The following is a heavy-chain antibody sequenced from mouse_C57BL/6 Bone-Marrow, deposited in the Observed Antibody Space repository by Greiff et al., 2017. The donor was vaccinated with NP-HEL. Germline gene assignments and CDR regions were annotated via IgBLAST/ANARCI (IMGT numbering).Heavy chain of an antibody. V-gene: IGHV5-15*01. CDR3: ARHVHLGRTDWYFDV. D-gene: IGHD4-1*01. CDR2: ISNLAYSI. J-gene: IGHJ1*03. Sequence: DVMLVESGGGLVQPGGSLKLSCAASGFTFSDYGMAWVRQAPRKGPEWVAFISNLAYSIYYADTVTGRFTISRENAKNTLYLEMSSLRSEDTAMYYCARHVHLGRTDWYFDVWGTGTTVTVSS. CDR1: GFTFSDYG.